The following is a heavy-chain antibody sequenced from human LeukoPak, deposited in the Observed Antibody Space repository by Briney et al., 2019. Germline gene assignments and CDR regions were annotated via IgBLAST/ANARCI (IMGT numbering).Heavy chain of an antibody. Sequence: SETLSLTCTVSGGSISSYYWSWIRQPPGKGLEWIGYIYYSGSTKYNPSHKSRITISVETSKDQFSLKLSSVTAADTAVYYCARLQLWGPNDAFYIWGQGTMVTVSS. V-gene: IGHV4-59*01. CDR3: ARLQLWGPNDAFYI. J-gene: IGHJ3*02. CDR2: IYYSGST. D-gene: IGHD5-18*01. CDR1: GGSISSYY.